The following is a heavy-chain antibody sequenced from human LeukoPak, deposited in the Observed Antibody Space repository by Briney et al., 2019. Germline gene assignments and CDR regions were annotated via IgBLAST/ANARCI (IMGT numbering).Heavy chain of an antibody. Sequence: SETLSLTCAVSGGSISGRYWSWIRQPPGKGLEWITNWRYDGSPNYTPSLESRATISLDTSKNQFSLRLTSVTAADTAVYYCVVTQKWLAFDYWGQGILVTVSS. V-gene: IGHV4-59*08. CDR2: WRYDGSP. CDR3: VVTQKWLAFDY. J-gene: IGHJ4*02. CDR1: GGSISGRY. D-gene: IGHD6-19*01.